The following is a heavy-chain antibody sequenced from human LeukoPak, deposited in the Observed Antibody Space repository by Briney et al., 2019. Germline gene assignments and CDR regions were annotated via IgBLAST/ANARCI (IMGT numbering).Heavy chain of an antibody. CDR1: GFTFSSYA. D-gene: IGHD6-13*01. CDR2: ISGSGGNT. V-gene: IGHV3-23*01. CDR3: AKRPGKAAAGPFDP. Sequence: GGSLRLSCAASGFTFSSYAMSWVRQAPGKGLEWVSSISGSGGNTYYADSVKGRFTISRDDSKNTLYLQMNSLRAEDTAIYYCAKRPGKAAAGPFDPWGQGTLVTVSS. J-gene: IGHJ5*02.